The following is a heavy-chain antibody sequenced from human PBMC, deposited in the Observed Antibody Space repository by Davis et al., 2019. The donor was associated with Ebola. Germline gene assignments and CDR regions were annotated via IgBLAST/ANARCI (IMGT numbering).Heavy chain of an antibody. CDR3: AKAQYRGDTGGDYYYTMDV. V-gene: IGHV3-30*18. J-gene: IGHJ6*01. CDR1: GFTFSSYG. CDR2: ISYDGRNE. D-gene: IGHD1-26*01. Sequence: GESLKISCAASGFTFSSYGIHWVRQAPGKGLEWVASISYDGRNEYYADYVNGRFTISRDNSKNTVYLQLNNLGPEDTALYYCAKAQYRGDTGGDYYYTMDVWGQGTTVTVSS.